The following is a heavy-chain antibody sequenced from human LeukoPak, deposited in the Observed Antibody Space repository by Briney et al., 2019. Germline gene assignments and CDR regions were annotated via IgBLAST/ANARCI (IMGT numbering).Heavy chain of an antibody. CDR3: TGVDDILTGYHGDY. CDR1: GFTFGDYA. Sequence: GGSLRLSCTASGFTFGDYAMSWVRQAPGKGLEWVGFIRSKAYGGTTEYAASVKGRFTISRDDSKSIAYLQMNSLKTEDTAVYYCTGVDDILTGYHGDYWGQGTLVTVSS. V-gene: IGHV3-49*04. D-gene: IGHD3-9*01. J-gene: IGHJ4*02. CDR2: IRSKAYGGTT.